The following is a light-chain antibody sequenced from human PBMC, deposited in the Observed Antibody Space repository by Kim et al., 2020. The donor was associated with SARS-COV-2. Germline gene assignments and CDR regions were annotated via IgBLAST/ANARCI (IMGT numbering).Light chain of an antibody. CDR1: QSVLYSSNNKNY. Sequence: DIVMTQSPDSLAVSLGERATINCKSSQSVLYSSNNKNYLAWYQQKPGQPPKLLIYWASTRESGVPDRFSGSGSGTDLTLTISSLQAEDVAVYYCQQYYSTPMYTFGQGTKLEI. CDR3: QQYYSTPMYT. V-gene: IGKV4-1*01. J-gene: IGKJ2*01. CDR2: WAS.